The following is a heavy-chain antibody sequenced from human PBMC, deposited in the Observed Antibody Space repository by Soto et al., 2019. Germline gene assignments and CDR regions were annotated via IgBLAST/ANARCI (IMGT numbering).Heavy chain of an antibody. D-gene: IGHD1-26*01. V-gene: IGHV1-18*01. CDR3: ARVRSIEGPEDWFDP. J-gene: IGHJ5*02. CDR2: ISAYNGNT. CDR1: GYTFTSYG. Sequence: ASVKVSCKASGYTFTSYGISWVRQAPGQGLEWMGWISAYNGNTNYAQKLQGRVTMTTDTSTSTAYMELRSLRSDDTAVYYCARVRSIEGPEDWFDPWGQRTLVTVSS.